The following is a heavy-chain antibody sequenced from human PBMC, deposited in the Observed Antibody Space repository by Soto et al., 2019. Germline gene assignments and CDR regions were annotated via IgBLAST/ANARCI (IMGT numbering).Heavy chain of an antibody. Sequence: QVQLQESGPGLVKPSQTLSLTCTVSGGSISSGGYYWSWIRQLPGKGLEWIGYIYYSGSTYYNPSLKSRVTISVDTSKNEFSLKLSLVTAADTAVYYCAREGAMGHFDYWGQGTLVTVSS. V-gene: IGHV4-31*03. CDR2: IYYSGST. CDR3: AREGAMGHFDY. D-gene: IGHD5-18*01. J-gene: IGHJ4*02. CDR1: GGSISSGGYY.